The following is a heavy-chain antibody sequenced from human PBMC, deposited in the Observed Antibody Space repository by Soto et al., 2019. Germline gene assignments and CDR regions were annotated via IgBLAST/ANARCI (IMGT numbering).Heavy chain of an antibody. CDR2: ISYDGSNK. V-gene: IGHV3-30*18. CDR3: AKDGMRGVSFYYYYGMDV. D-gene: IGHD2-8*01. CDR1: GFTFSSYG. Sequence: PGGSLRLSCAASGFTFSSYGMHWVRQAPGKGLEWVAVISYDGSNKYYADSVKGRFTISRDNSKNTLYLQMNSLRAEDTAVYYCAKDGMRGVSFYYYYGMDVCGQGPTVTVYS. J-gene: IGHJ6*02.